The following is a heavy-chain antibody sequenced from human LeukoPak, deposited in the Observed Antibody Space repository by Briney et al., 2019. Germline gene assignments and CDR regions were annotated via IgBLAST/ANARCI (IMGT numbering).Heavy chain of an antibody. CDR3: ARRLAAAGAFDC. Sequence: PSETLSLTCTVSGDSISSYYWSWIRQPPGKGLEWIGYVHYSGSSAYIPSLKSRVTMSVATSKNQFFLSLTSVTAADTALYYCARRLAAAGAFDCWGQGTLVTVSS. J-gene: IGHJ4*02. CDR1: GDSISSYY. D-gene: IGHD6-13*01. V-gene: IGHV4-59*08. CDR2: VHYSGSS.